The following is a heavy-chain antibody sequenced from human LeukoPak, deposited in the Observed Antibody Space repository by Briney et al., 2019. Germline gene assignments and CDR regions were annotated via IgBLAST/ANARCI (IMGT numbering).Heavy chain of an antibody. D-gene: IGHD2-2*02. CDR1: EFTFSSYW. J-gene: IGHJ6*02. CDR3: ARRRSGDQTYPRYGMDV. Sequence: GGSLRLSCAASEFTFSSYWMSWVRQAPGKGLEGVATIKKDGSEIYYVDSVKGRFTISRDNAKHSLYLQMNTLRGDDTAVYYCARRRSGDQTYPRYGMDVWGQGTTVTDSS. CDR2: IKKDGSEI. V-gene: IGHV3-7*01.